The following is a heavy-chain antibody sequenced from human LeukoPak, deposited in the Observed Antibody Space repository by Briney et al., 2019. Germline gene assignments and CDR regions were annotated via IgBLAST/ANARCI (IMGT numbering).Heavy chain of an antibody. J-gene: IGHJ4*02. Sequence: SETLSLTCAVSGYSISSGYYWGWFRQPPGKGLEWIGSIYHSGSTYYNPSLKSRVTISVDTSKNQFSLKLSSVTAADTAVYYCARENHDYGGNFDYWGQGTLVTVSS. CDR1: GYSISSGYY. CDR3: ARENHDYGGNFDY. D-gene: IGHD4-23*01. CDR2: IYHSGST. V-gene: IGHV4-38-2*01.